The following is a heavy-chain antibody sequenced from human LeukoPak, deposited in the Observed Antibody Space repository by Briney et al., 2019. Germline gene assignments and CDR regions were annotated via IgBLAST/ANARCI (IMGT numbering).Heavy chain of an antibody. J-gene: IGHJ4*02. CDR3: ATLTVATSLDY. Sequence: PGGSLRLSCAASGFSFSVYEVHWVRQAPGKGLEWISDISSSGATIYYADSVKGRFTISRDNAKNSLYLQMNSLRAEDTAVYYCATLTVATSLDYWGQGTLVTVSS. CDR1: GFSFSVYE. V-gene: IGHV3-48*03. D-gene: IGHD5-12*01. CDR2: ISSSGATI.